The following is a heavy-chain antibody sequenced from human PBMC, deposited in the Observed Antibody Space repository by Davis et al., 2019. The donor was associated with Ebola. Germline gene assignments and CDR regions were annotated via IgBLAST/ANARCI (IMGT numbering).Heavy chain of an antibody. CDR2: ISYDGSNK. J-gene: IGHJ6*02. V-gene: IGHV3-30*03. CDR3: ARGSPLYYYGMDV. Sequence: GESLKISCAASGFTFSSYGMHWVRQAPGKGLEWVAVISYDGSNKYYADSVKGRFTISRDNSKNTLYLQMNSLRAEDTAVYYCARGSPLYYYGMDVWGQGTTVTVSS. CDR1: GFTFSSYG.